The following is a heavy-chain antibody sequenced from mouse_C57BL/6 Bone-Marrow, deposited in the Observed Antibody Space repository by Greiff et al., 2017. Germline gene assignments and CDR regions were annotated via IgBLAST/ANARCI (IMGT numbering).Heavy chain of an antibody. V-gene: IGHV5-6*01. Sequence: EVMLVESGGDLVKPGGSLKLSCAASGFTFSSYGMSWVRQTPDKRLEWVATISSGGSYTYYPDSVKGRFTISRDNAKNTLYLQMSSLKSEDTAMYYCARLDSSGYFDYGGQGTTLTVSS. CDR3: ARLDSSGYFDY. J-gene: IGHJ2*01. CDR2: ISSGGSYT. CDR1: GFTFSSYG. D-gene: IGHD3-2*02.